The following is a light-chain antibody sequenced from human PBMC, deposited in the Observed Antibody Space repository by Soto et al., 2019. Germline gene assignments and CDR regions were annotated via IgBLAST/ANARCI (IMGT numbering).Light chain of an antibody. Sequence: QSVLTQPPSASGTPGQRVTISCSGSSSNIGSNTVNWYQQLPGTAPKLLIYSNNHRPSVVPDRFSGSKSCTSASLAISGLQSEDESEYYCAAWDDSLNAFYVFGTGTKVTVL. J-gene: IGLJ1*01. CDR1: SSNIGSNT. V-gene: IGLV1-44*01. CDR3: AAWDDSLNAFYV. CDR2: SNN.